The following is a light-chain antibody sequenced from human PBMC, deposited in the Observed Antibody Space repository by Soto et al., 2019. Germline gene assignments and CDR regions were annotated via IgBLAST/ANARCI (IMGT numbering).Light chain of an antibody. CDR2: AAS. V-gene: IGKV1-39*01. Sequence: DIQMTQSPSSLSASVGDRVTITCRASQSISSYLNWYQQKPGKAPKLLIYAASSLQSVVPSRFSGSGSGTDFTLNISSLQPEDFATYYCQQSYSTPLTFGGGTKVEIK. CDR1: QSISSY. J-gene: IGKJ4*01. CDR3: QQSYSTPLT.